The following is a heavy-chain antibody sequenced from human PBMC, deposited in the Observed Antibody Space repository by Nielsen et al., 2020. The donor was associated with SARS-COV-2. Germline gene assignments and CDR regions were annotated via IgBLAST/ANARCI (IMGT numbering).Heavy chain of an antibody. J-gene: IGHJ4*02. V-gene: IGHV1-58*02. CDR2: IVVGSGNT. CDR3: AAFTLGYYGSGMYFDY. CDR1: GFTFTSSA. D-gene: IGHD3-10*01. Sequence: SVKVSCKASGFTFTSSAMQWVRQARGQRLEWIGWIVVGSGNTNYAQKFQERVTITRDMSTSTAYMELSSLRSEDTAVYYCAAFTLGYYGSGMYFDYWGQGTLVTVSS.